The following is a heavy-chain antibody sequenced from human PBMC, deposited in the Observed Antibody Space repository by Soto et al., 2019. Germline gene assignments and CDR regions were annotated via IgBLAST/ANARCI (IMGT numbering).Heavy chain of an antibody. V-gene: IGHV3-7*01. Sequence: GGSLRLSCAASGFTFSSYWMSWVRQAPGKGLEWVANIKQDGSEKYYVDSVKGRFTISRDNAKNSLYLQMNSLRAEDTAVYYCAIDQHRGPIDFWCQGTXVTGSS. J-gene: IGHJ4*02. D-gene: IGHD3-10*01. CDR3: AIDQHRGPIDF. CDR2: IKQDGSEK. CDR1: GFTFSSYW.